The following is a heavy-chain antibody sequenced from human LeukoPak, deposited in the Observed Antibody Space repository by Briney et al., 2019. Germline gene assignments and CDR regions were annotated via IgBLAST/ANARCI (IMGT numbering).Heavy chain of an antibody. CDR1: GYTFTGYY. J-gene: IGHJ5*02. V-gene: IGHV1-2*02. CDR2: INPNSGGT. Sequence: ASVKVSCKASGYTFTGYYMHWVRQAPGQGLEWMGWINPNSGGTNYAQKFQGRVTMTRDTSISTAYMELSRLRSDDTAVYYCARVYYYGSGSYGGHNWFDPWGQGTLVTVSS. D-gene: IGHD3-10*01. CDR3: ARVYYYGSGSYGGHNWFDP.